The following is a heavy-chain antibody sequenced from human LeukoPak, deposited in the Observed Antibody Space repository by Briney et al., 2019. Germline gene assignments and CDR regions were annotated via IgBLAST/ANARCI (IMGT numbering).Heavy chain of an antibody. V-gene: IGHV3-9*03. CDR3: AKDKTDFWSGYFDS. CDR2: ISWNSDSI. Sequence: GRSLRLSCAASGFTFGDYAMHWVRQAPGRGLEWVSGISWNSDSIVYADSVKGRFTISRDNAKNSLYLQMNSLRAEDMALYYCAKDKTDFWSGYFDSWGQGTLVTVSS. D-gene: IGHD3-3*01. J-gene: IGHJ4*02. CDR1: GFTFGDYA.